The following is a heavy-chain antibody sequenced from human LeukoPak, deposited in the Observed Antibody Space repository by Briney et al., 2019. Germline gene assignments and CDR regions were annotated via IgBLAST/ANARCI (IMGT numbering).Heavy chain of an antibody. CDR3: AKNVGGLLRSLHY. CDR2: IFSDGTDT. Sequence: PGGSLRHSCAASGFIFSSYAMNWVRQAPGRGLEWVSGIFSDGTDTYYADSVKGHFTISRDNSKNTLYLQMNSLRAEDTAVYYCAKNVGGLLRSLHYWGQGTLVTVSS. D-gene: IGHD5/OR15-5a*01. CDR1: GFIFSSYA. V-gene: IGHV3-23*03. J-gene: IGHJ4*02.